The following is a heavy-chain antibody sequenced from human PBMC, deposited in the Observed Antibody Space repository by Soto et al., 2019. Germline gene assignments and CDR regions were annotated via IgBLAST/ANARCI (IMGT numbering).Heavy chain of an antibody. CDR2: ISSSSTSI. CDR1: GFTFSSYS. V-gene: IGHV3-48*01. CDR3: ARPRGYSNYDDY. Sequence: EVHLVESGGGLVQPGGSLRLSCAASGFTFSSYSMNWVRQAPGQGLEWLSYISSSSTSIYYADSVKGRFTISRDNAKNSLYLQMNSLRAEDTAVYYCARPRGYSNYDDYWGQGTLVSVSS. J-gene: IGHJ4*02. D-gene: IGHD4-4*01.